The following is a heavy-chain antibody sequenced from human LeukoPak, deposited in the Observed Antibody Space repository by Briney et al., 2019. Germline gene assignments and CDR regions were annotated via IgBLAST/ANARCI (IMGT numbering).Heavy chain of an antibody. CDR1: GYSISSGYY. D-gene: IGHD1-7*01. CDR2: IYHSGST. CDR3: ARGLTVWNYFMIHYYFDY. Sequence: SETLSLTCTVSGYSISSGYYWGWIRQPPGKGLEWIGSIYHSGSTYYNPSLKSRVTISVDTSKNQFSLKLSSVTAADTAVYYCARGLTVWNYFMIHYYFDYWGQGTLVTVSS. J-gene: IGHJ4*02. V-gene: IGHV4-38-2*02.